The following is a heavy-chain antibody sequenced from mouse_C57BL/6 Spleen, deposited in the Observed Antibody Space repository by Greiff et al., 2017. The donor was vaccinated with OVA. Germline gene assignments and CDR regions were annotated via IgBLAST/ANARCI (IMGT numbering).Heavy chain of an antibody. D-gene: IGHD1-1*01. Sequence: EVQLQQSGPELVKPGASVKMSCKASGYTFTDYNMHWVKQSHGKSLEWIGYINPNNGGTSYNQKFKGKATLTVNKSSSTAYMELRSLTSEDSAVYYCARPPTVVAGGYYFDYWGQGTTLTVSS. V-gene: IGHV1-22*01. CDR3: ARPPTVVAGGYYFDY. J-gene: IGHJ2*01. CDR2: INPNNGGT. CDR1: GYTFTDYN.